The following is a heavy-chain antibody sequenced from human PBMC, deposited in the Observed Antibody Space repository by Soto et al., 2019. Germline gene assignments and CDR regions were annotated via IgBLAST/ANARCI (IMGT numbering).Heavy chain of an antibody. CDR2: IFYSGST. CDR3: ARQEYSSSSGWFDP. D-gene: IGHD6-6*01. J-gene: IGHJ5*02. V-gene: IGHV4-39*01. CDR1: GGSISDKSYY. Sequence: SETLSLTCTVSGGSISDKSYYWSWIRQPPGKGLEWIGSIFYSGSTYYNTFLRSRVTISVDTPKNQYSLKVTSLIATDTAVYYCARQEYSSSSGWFDPWGQGIPVTVSS.